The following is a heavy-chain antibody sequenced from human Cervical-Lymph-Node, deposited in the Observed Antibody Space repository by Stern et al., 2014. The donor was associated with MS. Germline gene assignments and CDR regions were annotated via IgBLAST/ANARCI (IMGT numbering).Heavy chain of an antibody. V-gene: IGHV1-2*02. CDR2: ITPVNGVT. D-gene: IGHD4-17*01. J-gene: IGHJ6*02. Sequence: VQLLESGAEVKKPGASVKVSCKASGYTFTDYYLHWVRQAPGQGLEWMGWITPVNGVTTSAQKFQGRVTMTRDTAISTAYMELSRLTSDDTAVYYCARTKTVTTYYGMDVWGQGTTVTVSS. CDR3: ARTKTVTTYYGMDV. CDR1: GYTFTDYY.